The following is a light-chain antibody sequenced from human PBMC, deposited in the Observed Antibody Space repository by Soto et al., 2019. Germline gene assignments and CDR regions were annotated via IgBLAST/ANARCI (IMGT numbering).Light chain of an antibody. CDR2: AAS. CDR1: QSISSY. CDR3: QQANSLPLT. J-gene: IGKJ5*01. Sequence: DIQMTQSPSSLSASLGDRITITCRASQSISSYLNWYQQKPGKAPKLLIYAASSLQSGVPSRFSGSGSGTDFTLTISSLQPEDFATYYCQQANSLPLTFGQGTGLEIK. V-gene: IGKV1-12*01.